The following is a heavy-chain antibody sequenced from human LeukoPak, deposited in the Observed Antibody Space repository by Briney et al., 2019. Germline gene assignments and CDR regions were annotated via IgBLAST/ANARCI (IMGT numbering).Heavy chain of an antibody. D-gene: IGHD3-10*01. V-gene: IGHV3-7*01. CDR1: GFTFSSYW. CDR2: IKQDGSEK. Sequence: GGSLRLSCAASGFTFSSYWMSWVRQAPGKGLEWVANIKQDGSEKYYVDSVKGRFTVSRDNAKNSLYLQMNSLRAEDTALYYCARDFMVRGIMPIFDPWGQGTLVTVSS. J-gene: IGHJ5*02. CDR3: ARDFMVRGIMPIFDP.